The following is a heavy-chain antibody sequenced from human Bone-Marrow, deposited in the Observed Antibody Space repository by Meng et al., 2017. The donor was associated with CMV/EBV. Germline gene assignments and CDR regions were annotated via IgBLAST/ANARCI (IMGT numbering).Heavy chain of an antibody. CDR2: IRYDGSNK. V-gene: IGHV3-30*02. D-gene: IGHD6-13*01. CDR1: GFTFSSYG. Sequence: GESLKISCAASGFTFSSYGMHWVRQAPGKGLEWVAFIRYDGSNKYYADSVKGRFTISRDNSKNTLYLQMNSLRAEDTAVYYCAKDRVAAAGIYDAYWGQGKLVPVSS. CDR3: AKDRVAAAGIYDAY. J-gene: IGHJ4*02.